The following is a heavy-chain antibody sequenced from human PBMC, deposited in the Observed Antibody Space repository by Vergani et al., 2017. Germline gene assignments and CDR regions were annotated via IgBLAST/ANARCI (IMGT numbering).Heavy chain of an antibody. Sequence: VQLVESGGGLVKPGGSLRLSCAASEFTFRDYYMSWIRQAPGKGLEWVSAISARYPSTYYADSVKGRFTIFRDNSKNMLYLQMNSLRAEDTAVYYCARLSYHTTPYLQWGYDCWGQATLVSHSS. V-gene: IGHV3-23*04. CDR2: ISARYPST. CDR1: EFTFRDYY. J-gene: IGHJ4*02. D-gene: IGHD2-15*01. CDR3: ARLSYHTTPYLQWGYDC.